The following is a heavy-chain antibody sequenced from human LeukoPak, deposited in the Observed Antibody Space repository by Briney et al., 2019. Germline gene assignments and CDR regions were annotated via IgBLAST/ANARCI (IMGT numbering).Heavy chain of an antibody. CDR3: ARDPLPITMIVAGYFDY. CDR1: GFTFSSYE. D-gene: IGHD3-22*01. J-gene: IGHJ4*02. CDR2: IWYDGSNK. V-gene: IGHV3-33*08. Sequence: GGSVRLSCAASGFTFSSYEMNWVRQAPGKGLEWVAVIWYDGSNKYYADSVKGRFTISRDNSKNTLYLQMNSLRAEDTAVYYCARDPLPITMIVAGYFDYWGQGTLVTVSS.